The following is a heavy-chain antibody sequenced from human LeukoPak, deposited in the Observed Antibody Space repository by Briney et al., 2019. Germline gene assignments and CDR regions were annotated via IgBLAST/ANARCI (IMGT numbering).Heavy chain of an antibody. Sequence: ASVKVSCKASGGTFSSYAISWVRQAPGQGLEWMGRIIPILGIANYAQKLQGRVTITADKSTSTAYMELSSLRSEDTAVYYCARDPEGGYPPWGQGTLVTVSS. D-gene: IGHD5-12*01. CDR1: GGTFSSYA. V-gene: IGHV1-69*04. J-gene: IGHJ5*02. CDR3: ARDPEGGYPP. CDR2: IIPILGIA.